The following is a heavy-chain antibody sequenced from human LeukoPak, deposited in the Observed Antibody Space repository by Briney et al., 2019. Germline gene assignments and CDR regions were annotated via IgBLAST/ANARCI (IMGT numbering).Heavy chain of an antibody. CDR3: ARREAVTGTPRAWFDP. Sequence: AETLSLTCTVSGGSFSTYYWTWIRQPPGKGLEWIGYIYSGGSTNYNPSLKSRVTISLGTSTNQFSLKLSSVTAADTAVYYCARREAVTGTPRAWFDPWGQGTLATVSS. D-gene: IGHD6-19*01. CDR1: GGSFSTYY. J-gene: IGHJ5*02. CDR2: IYSGGST. V-gene: IGHV4-59*08.